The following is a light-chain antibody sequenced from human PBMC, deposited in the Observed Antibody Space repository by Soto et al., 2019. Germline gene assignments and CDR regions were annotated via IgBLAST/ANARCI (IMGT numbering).Light chain of an antibody. Sequence: EIVTTQSPATLSVSPGERVTLSCRASQSVSSNLAWYQHKLGQAPRLLIYGASTRATGIPARFSGGGSGTEFSLTISSLQSEDFAVCYCQQYNNWPWTFGRGAKVDIK. J-gene: IGKJ1*01. V-gene: IGKV3-15*01. CDR2: GAS. CDR3: QQYNNWPWT. CDR1: QSVSSN.